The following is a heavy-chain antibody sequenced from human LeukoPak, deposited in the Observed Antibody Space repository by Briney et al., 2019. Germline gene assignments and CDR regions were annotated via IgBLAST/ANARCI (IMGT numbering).Heavy chain of an antibody. V-gene: IGHV3-30*18. J-gene: IGHJ4*02. CDR3: AKDQETFIQSAGAFDN. D-gene: IGHD5-24*01. Sequence: GRSLRLSCAASGFTFSSYGMHWVRQAPGKGLEWVAVISYDGSNKYYADSVKGRFTISRDNSKNTLYLQMNSLRAEDTAVYYCAKDQETFIQSAGAFDNWGQGTLVTVSS. CDR1: GFTFSSYG. CDR2: ISYDGSNK.